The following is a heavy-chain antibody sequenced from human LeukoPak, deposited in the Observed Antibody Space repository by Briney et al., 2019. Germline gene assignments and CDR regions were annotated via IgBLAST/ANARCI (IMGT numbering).Heavy chain of an antibody. J-gene: IGHJ6*03. CDR1: GFTFSSYS. CDR3: ARAVAGTTYYYYYYMDV. V-gene: IGHV3-21*01. D-gene: IGHD6-19*01. CDR2: ISSRSNYI. Sequence: GGSLRLSCEVSGFTFSSYSMNWVRQAPGKGLEWVSSISSRSNYINYADSVKGRFTISRDNAKNSLYLQMNSLRAEDTAVYYCARAVAGTTYYYYYYMDVWGKGTTVTISS.